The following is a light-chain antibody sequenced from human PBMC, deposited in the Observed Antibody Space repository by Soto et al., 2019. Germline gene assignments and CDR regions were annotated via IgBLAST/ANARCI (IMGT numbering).Light chain of an antibody. CDR2: GAS. V-gene: IGKV3-20*01. CDR1: QSVSSNY. Sequence: EIVLTQSPGTLSLSPGERATLSCRASQSVSSNYLTWYQLKAGQAPRLLIFGASSRPPGIPDRFSGSGSGTDFTLTISRLEPEDVAVYYCQHYGNSPYTFGQGTKLEIK. J-gene: IGKJ2*01. CDR3: QHYGNSPYT.